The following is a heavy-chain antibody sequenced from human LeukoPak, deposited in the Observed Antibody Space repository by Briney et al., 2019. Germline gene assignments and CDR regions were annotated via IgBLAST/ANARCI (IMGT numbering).Heavy chain of an antibody. J-gene: IGHJ6*03. CDR3: ARDSPKGYYMDV. CDR1: GGSISSSSYY. Sequence: PSETLSLTCTVSGGSISSSSYYWGWIRQPPGKGLEWIGSIYYSGSTYYNPSLKSRVTISVDTSKNQFSLKLSSVTAADTAVYYCARDSPKGYYMDVWGKGTTVTVSS. V-gene: IGHV4-39*07. CDR2: IYYSGST.